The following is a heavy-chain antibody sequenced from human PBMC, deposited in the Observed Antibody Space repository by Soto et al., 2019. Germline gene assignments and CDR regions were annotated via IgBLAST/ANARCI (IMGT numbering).Heavy chain of an antibody. Sequence: GGSLRLSCAASGFTFSSYAMSWVRQAPGKGLEWVSAISGSGGSTYYADSVKGRFTISRDNSKNTLYLQMNSLRAEDTAVYYCAKGRVAGHAGGHYYYYGMDVWGQGTTVTVSS. D-gene: IGHD6-19*01. CDR2: ISGSGGST. CDR1: GFTFSSYA. V-gene: IGHV3-23*01. J-gene: IGHJ6*02. CDR3: AKGRVAGHAGGHYYYYGMDV.